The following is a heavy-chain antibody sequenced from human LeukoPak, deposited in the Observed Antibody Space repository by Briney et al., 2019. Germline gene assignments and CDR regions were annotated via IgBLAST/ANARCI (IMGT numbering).Heavy chain of an antibody. Sequence: GGSLRLSCAASGFTFSRPVIHWIRQAPGKGLEWVSTIGSGGGTYYADSVKGRFTISRDIAKSSFYLQMDSLRAEDMAVYYCAIGGSGSYYSFDCWGQGTLVTVSS. D-gene: IGHD3-10*01. J-gene: IGHJ4*02. CDR3: AIGGSGSYYSFDC. V-gene: IGHV3/OR16-10*01. CDR1: GFTFSRPV. CDR2: IGSGGGT.